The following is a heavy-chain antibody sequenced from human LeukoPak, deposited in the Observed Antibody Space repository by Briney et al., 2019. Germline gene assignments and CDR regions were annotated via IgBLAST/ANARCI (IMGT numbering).Heavy chain of an antibody. D-gene: IGHD1-26*01. V-gene: IGHV4-4*07. J-gene: IGHJ6*03. CDR1: GGSISSYY. CDR2: IYTSGST. Sequence: SETLSLTCTVSGGSISSYYWSWIRQPAGKGLEWIGRIYTSGSTNYNPSLKSRVTMSVDTSKNQFSLKLSSVTAADTAVYYCASGINSGSYWDYYFYYMDVWGKGTTVTVSS. CDR3: ASGINSGSYWDYYFYYMDV.